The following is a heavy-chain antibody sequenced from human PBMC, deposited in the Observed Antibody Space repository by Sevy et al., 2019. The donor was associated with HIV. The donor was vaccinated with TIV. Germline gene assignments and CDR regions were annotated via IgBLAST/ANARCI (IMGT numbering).Heavy chain of an antibody. D-gene: IGHD3-10*01. CDR1: GFTFSSYS. CDR2: ISSRSSPT. Sequence: GGSLRLSCAASGFTFSSYSMNWVRQAPGKGLEWLAFISSRSSPTYYADSVKGRLTMPRDNAKNSVHLQLNSLRAEDTAVYYWAKEVRDADHKDFVDWGQGTLVTVSS. CDR3: AKEVRDADHKDFVD. V-gene: IGHV3-48*01. J-gene: IGHJ4*02.